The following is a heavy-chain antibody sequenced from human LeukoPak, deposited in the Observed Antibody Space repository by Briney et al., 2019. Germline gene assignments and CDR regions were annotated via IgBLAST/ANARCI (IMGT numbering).Heavy chain of an antibody. CDR2: IYSPGGT. J-gene: IGHJ3*02. Sequence: GGSLRLSCAASGFTVSRHYMSWVRQAPGKGLEWVSIIYSPGGTYYADSVKGRFTISRDNSRNTIYLQMNSLRVDDTAVYYCARAPFSADSSATPPAFDIWGHGTMVTVSS. D-gene: IGHD3-22*01. CDR1: GFTVSRHY. CDR3: ARAPFSADSSATPPAFDI. V-gene: IGHV3-53*01.